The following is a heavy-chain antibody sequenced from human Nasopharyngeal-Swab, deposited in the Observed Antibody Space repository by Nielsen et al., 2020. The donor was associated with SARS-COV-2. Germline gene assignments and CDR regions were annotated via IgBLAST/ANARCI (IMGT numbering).Heavy chain of an antibody. CDR2: IYPDDSDT. D-gene: IGHD6-13*01. CDR3: ARGLHSSWYYCRPEDNYFDP. J-gene: IGHJ5*02. V-gene: IGHV5-51*01. Sequence: VRQMPGKGLECMGTIYPDDSDTRYSPSFQGQVTMSADKSINTAYLHWSSLKPSDTAMYYCARGLHSSWYYCRPEDNYFDPWGQGTLVTVSS.